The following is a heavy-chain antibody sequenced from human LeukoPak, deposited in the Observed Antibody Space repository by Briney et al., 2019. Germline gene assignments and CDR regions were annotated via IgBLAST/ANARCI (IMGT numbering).Heavy chain of an antibody. Sequence: WASVKVSCKASGYTFTSYGISWVRQAPGQGLEWMGWISAYNGNTNYAQKLQGRVTMTTDTSTSTAYMGLRSLRSDDTAVYYCARGTYCSSTSCFTNYYYYYYMDVWGKGTTVTVSS. D-gene: IGHD2-2*01. CDR1: GYTFTSYG. CDR3: ARGTYCSSTSCFTNYYYYYYMDV. J-gene: IGHJ6*03. V-gene: IGHV1-18*01. CDR2: ISAYNGNT.